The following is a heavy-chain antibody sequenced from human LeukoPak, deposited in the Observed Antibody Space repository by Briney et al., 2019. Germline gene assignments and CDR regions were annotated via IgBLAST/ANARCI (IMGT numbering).Heavy chain of an antibody. CDR2: IYSGTI. D-gene: IGHD3-16*01. Sequence: GGSLRLSCTVSGFTVSSNSMSWVRQAPGKGLEWVSFIYSGTIHYSDSVKGRFTISRDNSKNTLYLQMNSLRAEDTAVYYCARRAGAYPHPYDYWGQGTLVTVSS. J-gene: IGHJ4*02. CDR3: ARRAGAYPHPYDY. CDR1: GFTVSSNS. V-gene: IGHV3-53*01.